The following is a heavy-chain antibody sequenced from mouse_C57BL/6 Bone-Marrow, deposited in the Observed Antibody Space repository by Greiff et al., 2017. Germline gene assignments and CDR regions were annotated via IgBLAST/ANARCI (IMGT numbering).Heavy chain of an antibody. D-gene: IGHD1-3*01. CDR1: GYTFTSYW. J-gene: IGHJ2*01. Sequence: QVQLKQPGAELVKPGASVKVSCKASGYTFTSYWMHWVKQRPGQGLEWIGRIHPSDSDTNYNQKFKGKATLTVDKSSSTAYMQLSSLTSEDSAVYYCAILEVVGYFDYWGQGTTLTVSS. CDR3: AILEVVGYFDY. V-gene: IGHV1-74*01. CDR2: IHPSDSDT.